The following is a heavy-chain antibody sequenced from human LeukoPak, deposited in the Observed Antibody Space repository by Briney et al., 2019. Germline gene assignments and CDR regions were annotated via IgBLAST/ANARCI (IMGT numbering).Heavy chain of an antibody. V-gene: IGHV1-18*01. J-gene: IGHJ6*02. CDR3: ARAVYSGSYYYYGMDV. CDR1: GYTFTSYG. D-gene: IGHD1-26*01. CDR2: ISAYNGNT. Sequence: ASVKVSCKASGYTFTSYGIIWVRQAPGQGLEWMGWISAYNGNTNYAQKLQGRVTMTTDTSTSTAYMELRSLRSDDTAVYYCARAVYSGSYYYYGMDVWGQGTTVTVSS.